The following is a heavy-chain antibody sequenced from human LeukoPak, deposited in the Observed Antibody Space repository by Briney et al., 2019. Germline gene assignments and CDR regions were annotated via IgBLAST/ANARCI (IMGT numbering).Heavy chain of an antibody. CDR3: ARPAMGDYYGMDV. D-gene: IGHD5-18*01. CDR2: IYYSGST. Sequence: PSETLSLTCTVSGGSISSYYWSWIRQPPGKGLEWIGYIYYSGSTNYNPSLKSRVTISVDTSKNQFSLKLSSVTAADTAVYYCARPAMGDYYGMDVWGQGTTVTVSS. CDR1: GGSISSYY. J-gene: IGHJ6*02. V-gene: IGHV4-59*08.